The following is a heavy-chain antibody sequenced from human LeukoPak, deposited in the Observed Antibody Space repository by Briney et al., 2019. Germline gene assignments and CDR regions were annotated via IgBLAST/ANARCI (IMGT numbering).Heavy chain of an antibody. Sequence: GGSLRLSCAASGFTFRSYSMSWVRQAPGKGLEWVSSISSSSSYIYYADSVKGRFTISRDNAKNSLYLQMNSLRAEDTAVYYCARDGGYCSSTSCLAEYDFWGQGTLVTVPS. J-gene: IGHJ4*02. CDR3: ARDGGYCSSTSCLAEYDF. CDR2: ISSSSSYI. D-gene: IGHD2-2*01. V-gene: IGHV3-21*01. CDR1: GFTFRSYS.